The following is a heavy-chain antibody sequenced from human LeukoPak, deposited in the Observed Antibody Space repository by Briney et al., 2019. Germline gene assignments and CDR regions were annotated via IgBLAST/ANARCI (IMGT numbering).Heavy chain of an antibody. J-gene: IGHJ2*01. D-gene: IGHD2-15*01. Sequence: PGGSLRLSCAASGFTFSKDDFHWVRQAPGKGLEWVAAIGVTGDTYYADSVKGRFTISREDAANPLYLQMRSLGAGDTALYHCTKEFRGSRAACAGGSYYDFWGRGALVTVSS. CDR3: TKEFRGSRAACAGGSYYDF. CDR2: IGVTGDT. CDR1: GFTFSKDD. V-gene: IGHV3-13*01.